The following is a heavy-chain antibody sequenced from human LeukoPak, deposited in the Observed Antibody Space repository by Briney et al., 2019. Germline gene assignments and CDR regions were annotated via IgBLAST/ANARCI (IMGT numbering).Heavy chain of an antibody. D-gene: IGHD3-10*01. J-gene: IGHJ6*03. CDR1: GFSFSDYY. CDR3: ARDLEKPWFGELFPVGYMDV. Sequence: GGSLRLSCAASGFSFSDYYMSWIRQAPGKGLEWVSYIRSSGSLMYYADSVKGRFTISRDNAKNSLYLQMNSLRAEDTAVYYCARDLEKPWFGELFPVGYMDVWGKGTTVTISS. V-gene: IGHV3-11*04. CDR2: IRSSGSLM.